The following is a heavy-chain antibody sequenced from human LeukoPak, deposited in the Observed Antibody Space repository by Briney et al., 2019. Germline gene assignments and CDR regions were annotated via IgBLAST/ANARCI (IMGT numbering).Heavy chain of an antibody. D-gene: IGHD3-3*01. Sequence: GGSLRLSCAASGFTFSSYAMSWARQAPGKGLEWVSAISGSGGSTYYADSVKGRFTISRDNSKNTLYLQMNSLRAEDTAVYYCAREGGYYDFWSGYYGKAFDYWGQGTLVTVSS. J-gene: IGHJ4*02. V-gene: IGHV3-23*01. CDR2: ISGSGGST. CDR3: AREGGYYDFWSGYYGKAFDY. CDR1: GFTFSSYA.